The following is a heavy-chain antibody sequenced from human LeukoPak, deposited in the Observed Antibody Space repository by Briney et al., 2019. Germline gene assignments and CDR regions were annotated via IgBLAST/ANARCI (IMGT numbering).Heavy chain of an antibody. J-gene: IGHJ5*02. D-gene: IGHD6-13*01. CDR2: ISSSSSTI. CDR3: ARVRTGYSSSWYGDNWFDP. Sequence: HPEGSLRLSCAASGFTFSSYSMNWVRQAPGKGLEWVSYISSSSSTIYYTDSVKGRFTISRDNAKNSLCLQMNSLRAEDTAVYYCARVRTGYSSSWYGDNWFDPWGQGTLVTVSS. V-gene: IGHV3-48*01. CDR1: GFTFSSYS.